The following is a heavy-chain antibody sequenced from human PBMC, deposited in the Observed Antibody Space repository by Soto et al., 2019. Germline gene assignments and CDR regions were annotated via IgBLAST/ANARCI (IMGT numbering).Heavy chain of an antibody. CDR1: GGSISSSSYY. Sequence: SETLSLTCTVSGGSISSSSYYWGWIRQPPGKGLEWIGSIYYSGSTYYNPSLKSRVTISVDTSKNQFSLKLSSVTAADTAVYYCARSHVVVTVRGDAFDIWGQGTMVTV. CDR2: IYYSGST. CDR3: ARSHVVVTVRGDAFDI. J-gene: IGHJ3*02. V-gene: IGHV4-39*01. D-gene: IGHD2-21*02.